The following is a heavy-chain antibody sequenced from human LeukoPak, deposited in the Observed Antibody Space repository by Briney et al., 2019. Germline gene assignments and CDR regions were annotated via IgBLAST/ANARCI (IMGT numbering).Heavy chain of an antibody. Sequence: SETLSLTCTVSGGSISSYYWSWVRQPPGKGLEWIGYIYYSGSTNYNPSLKSRVTISVDTSKNQFSLKLSSGTAADTAVYYWARVAYYYDSSGYYDVYYFDYWGQGTLVTVSS. D-gene: IGHD3-22*01. CDR1: GGSISSYY. J-gene: IGHJ4*02. V-gene: IGHV4-59*01. CDR3: ARVAYYYDSSGYYDVYYFDY. CDR2: IYYSGST.